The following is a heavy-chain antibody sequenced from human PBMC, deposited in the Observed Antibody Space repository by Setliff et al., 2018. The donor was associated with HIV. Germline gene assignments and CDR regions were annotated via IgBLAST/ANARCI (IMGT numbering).Heavy chain of an antibody. V-gene: IGHV5-51*01. CDR3: ARTPAATANWFDP. CDR1: GYSFTSYW. J-gene: IGHJ5*02. Sequence: PGESLKISCMGSGYSFTSYWIGWVRQMPGKGLEWMGIIYPGDSDTRYSPSFQGQVTISADKSISTAYLQWSSLKASDTAMYYCARTPAATANWFDPWGQGTLVTVSS. CDR2: IYPGDSDT. D-gene: IGHD2-15*01.